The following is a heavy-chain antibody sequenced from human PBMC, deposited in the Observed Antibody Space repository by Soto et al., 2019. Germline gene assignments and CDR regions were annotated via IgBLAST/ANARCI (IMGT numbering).Heavy chain of an antibody. CDR1: GFSVSARGVG. D-gene: IGHD3-16*01. Sequence: SGPTLVNPTQTLTLTCTVSGFSVSARGVGVGWIRQPPGKALEWLGIIYWNDDKRYSPSLKSRLTITKDTSKNQVVLTMTDMDPVDTATYYCAHSPWGAAPDYWGQGTLVTVSS. V-gene: IGHV2-5*01. J-gene: IGHJ4*02. CDR2: IYWNDDK. CDR3: AHSPWGAAPDY.